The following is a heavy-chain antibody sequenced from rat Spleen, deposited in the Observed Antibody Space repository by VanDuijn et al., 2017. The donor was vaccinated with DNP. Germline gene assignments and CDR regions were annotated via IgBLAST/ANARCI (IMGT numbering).Heavy chain of an antibody. V-gene: IGHV5-31*01. CDR3: ARQRVMYTTATGFAY. J-gene: IGHJ3*01. CDR1: GFTFNNYW. Sequence: EVQLVESGGDLVQPGRSLKLSCVASGFTFNNYWMAWIRPVPGRRLEWVASIPYSGGTTYYPDSVKGRFTISRDNAKSTLYLQMDSLRSDDTATYHCARQRVMYTTATGFAYWGQGTLVTVSS. CDR2: IPYSGGTT. D-gene: IGHD1-6*01.